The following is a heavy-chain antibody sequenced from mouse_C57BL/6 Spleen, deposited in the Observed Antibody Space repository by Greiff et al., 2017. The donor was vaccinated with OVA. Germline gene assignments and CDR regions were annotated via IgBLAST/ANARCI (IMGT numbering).Heavy chain of an antibody. Sequence: VQVVESGAELAKPGASVKLSCKASGYTFTSYWLHWVKQRPGQGLEWIGYINPSSGYTKYNQKFKDKATLPADKSSSTAYMQLSSLTYEDSAVYYCARTDSCAYWGQGTLVTVSA. V-gene: IGHV1-7*01. CDR2: INPSSGYT. CDR1: GYTFTSYW. CDR3: ARTDSCAY. J-gene: IGHJ3*01.